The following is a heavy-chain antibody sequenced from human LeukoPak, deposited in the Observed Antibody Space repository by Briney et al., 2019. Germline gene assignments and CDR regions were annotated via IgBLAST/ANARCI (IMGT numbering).Heavy chain of an antibody. D-gene: IGHD3-9*01. CDR1: GFTFSSYW. J-gene: IGHJ4*02. Sequence: GGSLRLSCAASGFTFSSYWMSWVRQAPGEGLEWVANIKQDGSEKYYVDSVKGRFTISRDNAKNSLYLQMNSLRAEDTAVYYCARVRGYDILTGYYSPYFDYWGQGTLVTVSS. V-gene: IGHV3-7*01. CDR3: ARVRGYDILTGYYSPYFDY. CDR2: IKQDGSEK.